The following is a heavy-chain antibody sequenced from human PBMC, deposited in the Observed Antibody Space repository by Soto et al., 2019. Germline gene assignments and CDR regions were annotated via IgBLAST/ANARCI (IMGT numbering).Heavy chain of an antibody. D-gene: IGHD3-3*01. CDR1: GGSISSSSYY. Sequence: QLQLQESGPGLVKPSETLSLTCTVSGGSISSSSYYWGWIRQPPGKGLEWIGSIYYSGSTYYNPSLKSRVTISIDTYKNQFSLKLSSVTAADAAVYYCARTYYDFWSGYYTQDWFDPWGQGTLVTVSS. J-gene: IGHJ5*02. CDR2: IYYSGST. V-gene: IGHV4-39*01. CDR3: ARTYYDFWSGYYTQDWFDP.